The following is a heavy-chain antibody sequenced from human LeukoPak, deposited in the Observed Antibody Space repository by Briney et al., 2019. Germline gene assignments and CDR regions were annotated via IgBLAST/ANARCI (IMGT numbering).Heavy chain of an antibody. J-gene: IGHJ4*02. V-gene: IGHV4-4*02. CDR2: IYHSGTT. CDR1: GESISSTNW. Sequence: SGTLSLTCAVSGESISSTNWWSWVRQAPGKGLEWIGEIYHSGTTNYNPSLKSRVTISFDTSKNHFSLNLRSVTAADTAVYYCASKVYCSTTSCYHAGYWGQGTLVTVSS. CDR3: ASKVYCSTTSCYHAGY. D-gene: IGHD2-2*01.